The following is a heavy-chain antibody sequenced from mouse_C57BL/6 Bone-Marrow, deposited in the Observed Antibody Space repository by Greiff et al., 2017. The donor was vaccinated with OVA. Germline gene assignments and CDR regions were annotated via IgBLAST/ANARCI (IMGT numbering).Heavy chain of an antibody. D-gene: IGHD2-5*01. V-gene: IGHV1-80*01. CDR2: IYPGDGDT. Sequence: VQLQQSGAELVKPGASVKISCKASGYAFSSYWMNWVKQRHGKGLEWIGQIYPGDGDTNYNGKFKGKATLTADKSSSTAYMQLSSLTSEDSAVYFCARTRAYYSNNWYFDVWGTGTTVTVSS. J-gene: IGHJ1*03. CDR3: ARTRAYYSNNWYFDV. CDR1: GYAFSSYW.